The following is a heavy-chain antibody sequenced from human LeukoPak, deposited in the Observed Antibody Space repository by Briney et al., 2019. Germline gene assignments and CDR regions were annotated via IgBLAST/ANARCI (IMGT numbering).Heavy chain of an antibody. J-gene: IGHJ4*02. V-gene: IGHV1-69*02. CDR1: GGTFSSYT. CDR2: IIPILGIA. CDR3: ARVDSSGYADY. Sequence: ASVKVSCKASGGTFSSYTIRRVRQAPGQGLEWMGRIIPILGIANYAQKFQGRVTITADKSTSTAYMELSSLRSEDTAVYYCARVDSSGYADYWGQGTLVTVSS. D-gene: IGHD3-22*01.